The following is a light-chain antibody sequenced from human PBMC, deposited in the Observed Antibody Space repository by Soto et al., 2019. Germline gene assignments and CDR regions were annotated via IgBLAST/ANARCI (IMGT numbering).Light chain of an antibody. Sequence: EIVMTQSPATLSVSPGERATLSCRASQSVSSNLAWYQQKPGQAPRLLIYGASTRATGIPARFSGSGSGTEITLTVSSLQSGDFAVYYCQQYNNWPYTFGQGTKLEIK. CDR1: QSVSSN. CDR3: QQYNNWPYT. J-gene: IGKJ2*01. CDR2: GAS. V-gene: IGKV3-15*01.